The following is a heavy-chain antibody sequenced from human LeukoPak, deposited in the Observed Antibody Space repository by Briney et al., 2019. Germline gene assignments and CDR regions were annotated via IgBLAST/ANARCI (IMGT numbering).Heavy chain of an antibody. V-gene: IGHV1-69*13. Sequence: SVKVSCKASGGTVSSYAISWVRQAPGQGLEWMGGIIPIFGTANYAQKFQGRVTITADESTSTAYMELSSLRSEDTAVYYCARPRRSPRNAFDIWGQGTMVTVSS. D-gene: IGHD5-24*01. CDR2: IIPIFGTA. J-gene: IGHJ3*02. CDR1: GGTVSSYA. CDR3: ARPRRSPRNAFDI.